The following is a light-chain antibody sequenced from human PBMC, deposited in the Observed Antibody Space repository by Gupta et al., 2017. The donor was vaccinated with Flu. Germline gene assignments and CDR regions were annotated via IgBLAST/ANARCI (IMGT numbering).Light chain of an antibody. Sequence: ATLSSSPGESATASCRASQRISTYLACYQKKPGQAPRLLIYDAAHSVAGIPVRFTGSGAGTGLTLTISSREPEDFAIYYCQQRSSRPMYTFGQGTELEIK. J-gene: IGKJ2*01. V-gene: IGKV3-11*01. CDR3: QQRSSRPMYT. CDR1: QRISTY. CDR2: DAA.